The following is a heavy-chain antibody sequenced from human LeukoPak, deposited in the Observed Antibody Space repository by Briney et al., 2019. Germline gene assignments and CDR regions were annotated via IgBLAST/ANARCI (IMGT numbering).Heavy chain of an antibody. J-gene: IGHJ5*02. V-gene: IGHV1-2*02. D-gene: IGHD3-10*01. CDR3: AISYYYGSGSYSFWFDP. Sequence: ASVKVSCKASGQTFTGNYIHWVRQAPGQGLEWMGWINPNSGGTNYAQKFQGRVTMTRDTSISTAYMELSRLRSDDTAVYYCAISYYYGSGSYSFWFDPWGQGTLVTVSS. CDR2: INPNSGGT. CDR1: GQTFTGNY.